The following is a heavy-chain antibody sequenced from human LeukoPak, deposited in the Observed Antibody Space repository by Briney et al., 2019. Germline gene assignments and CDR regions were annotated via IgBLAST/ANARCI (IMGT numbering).Heavy chain of an antibody. CDR3: ARGGIVVVPAAIAGYYFDY. J-gene: IGHJ4*02. V-gene: IGHV5-51*01. CDR1: GYSFTSYW. D-gene: IGHD2-2*02. CDR2: IYPGDSDT. Sequence: GESLKISCKGSGYSFTSYWIGWVRQMPGKGLEWMGIIYPGDSDTRYSPSFQGQVTTSADKSISTAYLQWSSLKASDTAMYYCARGGIVVVPAAIAGYYFDYWGQGTLVTVSS.